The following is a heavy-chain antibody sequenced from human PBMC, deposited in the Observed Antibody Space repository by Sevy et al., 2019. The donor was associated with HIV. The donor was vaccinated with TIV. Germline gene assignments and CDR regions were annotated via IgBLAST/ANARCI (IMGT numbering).Heavy chain of an antibody. Sequence: GGSLRFSCAASGFTFSGSAMQWVRQASGKGLEWVGRIRSKGNSYATAYAASVKGRFTISRDDSKNTVYLQMNSLKTEDTAVYYCTRGGARDSSSWYDYFDYWGQGTLVTVSS. CDR1: GFTFSGSA. CDR3: TRGGARDSSSWYDYFDY. CDR2: IRSKGNSYAT. J-gene: IGHJ4*02. V-gene: IGHV3-73*01. D-gene: IGHD6-13*01.